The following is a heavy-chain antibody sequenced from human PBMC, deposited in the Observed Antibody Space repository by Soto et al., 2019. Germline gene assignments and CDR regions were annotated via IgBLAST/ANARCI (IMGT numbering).Heavy chain of an antibody. D-gene: IGHD2-15*01. CDR3: ARGGSIVVVVAATQSRYYGMAV. CDR1: GGSFSGYY. CDR2: INHSGST. Sequence: PSETLSLTCAVYGGSFSGYYWSWIRQPPGKGLEWIGEINHSGSTNYNPSLKSRVTISVDTSKNQFSLKLSSVTAADTAVYYCARGGSIVVVVAATQSRYYGMAVWGQGTTVPVSS. J-gene: IGHJ6*02. V-gene: IGHV4-34*01.